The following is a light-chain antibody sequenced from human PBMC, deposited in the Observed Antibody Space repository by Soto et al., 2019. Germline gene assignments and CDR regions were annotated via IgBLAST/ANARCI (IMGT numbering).Light chain of an antibody. CDR3: QQYDYSRT. V-gene: IGKV1-5*01. J-gene: IGKJ1*01. CDR2: DVS. CDR1: QSITAS. Sequence: DIQMTQSPSTRSASVGESVTITCRASQSITASLAWYQQKPGEAPKLLIYDVSNLESGVPSRFSGSGSGTEFSLTIRSLQPDDFATYYCQQYDYSRTFGQGTKVDIK.